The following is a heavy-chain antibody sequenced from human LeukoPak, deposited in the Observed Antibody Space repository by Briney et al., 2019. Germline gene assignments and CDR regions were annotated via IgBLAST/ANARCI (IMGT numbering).Heavy chain of an antibody. J-gene: IGHJ5*02. CDR1: GFSLSTNLVA. CDR3: AHRRDSSGYQYRYWFAP. V-gene: IGHV2-5*02. D-gene: IGHD3-22*01. CDR2: INWDDQK. Sequence: SGPTLVNPTQTLTLTCTFSGFSLSTNLVAVGWIRQPPGKALEWLALINWDDQKVYSPSLQSRLSITKDTSKNQVVLTMTNVDPVDTATYYCAHRRDSSGYQYRYWFAPWGQGTLVTVSS.